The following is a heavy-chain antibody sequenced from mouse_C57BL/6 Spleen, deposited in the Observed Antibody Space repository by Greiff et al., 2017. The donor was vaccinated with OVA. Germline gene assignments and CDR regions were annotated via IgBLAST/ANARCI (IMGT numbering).Heavy chain of an antibody. CDR3: ARSWDVAWFAD. CDR1: GYTFTSYW. CDR2: IHPNSGST. D-gene: IGHD4-1*01. J-gene: IGHJ3*01. Sequence: QVQLQQPGAELVKPGASVKLSCKASGYTFTSYWMHWVKQRPGQGLEWIGMIHPNSGSTNYNEKFKSKATLTVDKSSSPAYMQLSSLTSEDSAVYYCARSWDVAWFADWGKGTLVTVAA. V-gene: IGHV1-64*01.